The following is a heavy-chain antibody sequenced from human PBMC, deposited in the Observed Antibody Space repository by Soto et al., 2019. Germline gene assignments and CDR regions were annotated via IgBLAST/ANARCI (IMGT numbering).Heavy chain of an antibody. CDR3: ARGSYYYDSSGYYHY. CDR1: WISDPSPHFY. J-gene: IGHJ4*02. V-gene: IGHV4-30-4*01. D-gene: IGHD3-22*01. CDR2: IYYSGST. Sequence: RYRTCSEPWISDPSPHFYRRWIRQPPGKGLEWIGYIYYSGSTYYHPSLKSRVTISVDTSKNQFSLKLSSVTAADTAVYYCARGSYYYDSSGYYHYWGQG.